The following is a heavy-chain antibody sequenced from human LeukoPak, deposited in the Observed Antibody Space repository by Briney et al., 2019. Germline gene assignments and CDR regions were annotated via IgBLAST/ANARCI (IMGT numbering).Heavy chain of an antibody. CDR2: ISWNSGSI. V-gene: IGHV3-9*01. CDR3: AKDRDLDSSGCLDY. J-gene: IGHJ4*02. D-gene: IGHD6-19*01. Sequence: PGRSLRLSCAASGFTFDDYAMRWVRQAPGKGLEWVSGISWNSGSIGYADSVKGRFTISRDNAKNSLYLQMNSLRAEDTALYYCAKDRDLDSSGCLDYWGQGTLVTVSS. CDR1: GFTFDDYA.